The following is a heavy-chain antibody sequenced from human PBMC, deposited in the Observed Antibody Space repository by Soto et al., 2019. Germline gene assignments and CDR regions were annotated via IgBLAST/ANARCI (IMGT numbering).Heavy chain of an antibody. Sequence: PGGSLRLSCAASGFTFSDYYMSWIRQAPGKGLEWVSYISSSGSTIYYADSVKGRFTISRDNAKNSLYLQMNSLRAEDTAVYYCARDNCSSTSCYLGYYGMDVWGQGTTVTVSS. CDR3: ARDNCSSTSCYLGYYGMDV. CDR2: ISSSGSTI. D-gene: IGHD2-2*01. J-gene: IGHJ6*02. CDR1: GFTFSDYY. V-gene: IGHV3-11*01.